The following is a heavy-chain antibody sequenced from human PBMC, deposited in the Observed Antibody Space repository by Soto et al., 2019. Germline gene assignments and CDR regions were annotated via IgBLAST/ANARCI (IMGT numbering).Heavy chain of an antibody. CDR3: AKLPHYYESSAYTPFDY. CDR1: GFTFSSYA. Sequence: PVGSLRLSCAASGFTFSSYAMSWVRQAPGKGLEWVSAISGSGGSTYYADSVKGRFTISRDNSKNTLYLQMNSLRAEDTAVYYCAKLPHYYESSAYTPFDYWGQGTLVTVSS. V-gene: IGHV3-23*01. D-gene: IGHD3-22*01. J-gene: IGHJ4*02. CDR2: ISGSGGST.